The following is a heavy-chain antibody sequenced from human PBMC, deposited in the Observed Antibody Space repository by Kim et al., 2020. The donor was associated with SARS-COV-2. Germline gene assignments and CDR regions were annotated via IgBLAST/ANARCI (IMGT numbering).Heavy chain of an antibody. Sequence: KSRVTISVDKSKNQFSLKLSSVTAADMAVYYCARGYYYDSSGYYYWYFDLWGRGTLVTVSS. D-gene: IGHD3-22*01. V-gene: IGHV4-4*02. J-gene: IGHJ2*01. CDR3: ARGYYYDSSGYYYWYFDL.